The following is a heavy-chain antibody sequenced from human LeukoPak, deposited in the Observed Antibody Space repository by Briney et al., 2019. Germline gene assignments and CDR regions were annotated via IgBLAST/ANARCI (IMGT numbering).Heavy chain of an antibody. Sequence: ASVKVSCTASGYTFTSYGISWVRQAPGQGLEWMGWISAYNGNTNYAQKLQGRVTMTTDTSTSTAYMELRSLRSDDTAVYYCARGEYYYDSSGYYYGYFQHWGQGTLVTVSS. CDR1: GYTFTSYG. CDR3: ARGEYYYDSSGYYYGYFQH. D-gene: IGHD3-22*01. CDR2: ISAYNGNT. J-gene: IGHJ1*01. V-gene: IGHV1-18*01.